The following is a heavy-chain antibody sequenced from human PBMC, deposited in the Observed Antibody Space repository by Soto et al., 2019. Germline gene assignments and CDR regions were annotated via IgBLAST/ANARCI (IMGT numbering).Heavy chain of an antibody. V-gene: IGHV1-69*01. CDR2: IIPIFGTA. D-gene: IGHD2-15*01. CDR3: ARELGYCSGGSCYYGMDV. CDR1: GGTFSSYA. Sequence: QVQLVQSGAEVKKPGSSVKVSCKASGGTFSSYAISWVRQAPGQGLEWMGGIIPIFGTANYAQKFQGRVTITADEATSTVYMELSCLGSEDPAVYYCARELGYCSGGSCYYGMDVWGQGTTVTVSS. J-gene: IGHJ6*02.